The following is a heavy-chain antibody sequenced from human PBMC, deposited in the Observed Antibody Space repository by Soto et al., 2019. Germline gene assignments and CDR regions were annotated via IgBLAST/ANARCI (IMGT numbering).Heavy chain of an antibody. Sequence: QVQLVQSGAEVKKPGASVKVSCKASGYTFTRYDINWVRQATGQGLEGMGWMKPNSGNTGYAQKFQGRVTMHGNSSISTAYMELSSLRSEDTAGYYCARGYNCYDSWDDAFDIWGQGTMVIVSS. CDR2: MKPNSGNT. CDR1: GYTFTRYD. CDR3: ARGYNCYDSWDDAFDI. D-gene: IGHD3-10*01. V-gene: IGHV1-8*01. J-gene: IGHJ3*02.